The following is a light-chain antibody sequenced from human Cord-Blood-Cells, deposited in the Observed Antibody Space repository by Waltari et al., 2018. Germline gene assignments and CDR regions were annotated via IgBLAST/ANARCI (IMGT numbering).Light chain of an antibody. Sequence: EIVLTQSPAPLSLSPGERATRSCRASQSVSSYLAWYQQKPGQAPRLLIYDASNRATGIPTRFSGSGSGTDFTLTISSLEPEDFAVYYCQQRSNWPTFGGGTKVEIK. CDR2: DAS. CDR1: QSVSSY. CDR3: QQRSNWPT. J-gene: IGKJ4*01. V-gene: IGKV3-11*01.